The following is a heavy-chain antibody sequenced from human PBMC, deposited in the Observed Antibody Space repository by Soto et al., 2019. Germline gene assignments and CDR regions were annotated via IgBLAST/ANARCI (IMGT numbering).Heavy chain of an antibody. CDR3: ARVGPRYSSSWFPYFDY. J-gene: IGHJ4*02. D-gene: IGHD6-13*01. V-gene: IGHV3-11*01. CDR1: GFTFSDYY. Sequence: GGSLRLSCAASGFTFSDYYMSWIRQAPGKGLEWVSYISSSGSTIYYADSVKGRFTISRDKAKNSLYLQMNSLRAEDTAVYYCARVGPRYSSSWFPYFDYWGQGTLVTVSS. CDR2: ISSSGSTI.